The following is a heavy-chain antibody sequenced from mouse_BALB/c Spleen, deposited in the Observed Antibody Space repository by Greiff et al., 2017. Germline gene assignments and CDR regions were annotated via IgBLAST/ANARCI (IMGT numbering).Heavy chain of an antibody. CDR3: TRELDY. CDR1: GYTFTSYY. J-gene: IGHJ2*01. V-gene: IGHV1S81*02. Sequence: QVHVKQSGAELVKPGASVKLSCKASGYTFTSYYMYWVKQRPGQGLEWIGEINPSNGGTNFNEKFKSKATLTVDKSSSTAYMQLSSLTSEDSAVYYCTRELDYWGQGTTLTVSS. CDR2: INPSNGGT.